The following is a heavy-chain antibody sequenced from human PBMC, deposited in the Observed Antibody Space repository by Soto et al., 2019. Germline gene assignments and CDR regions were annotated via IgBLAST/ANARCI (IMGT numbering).Heavy chain of an antibody. J-gene: IGHJ4*02. Sequence: RASVKVSCKASGYTFTSYGIHWVRQAPGQRLEWTGWINAGNGNTKYSEKFQGRVTITRDTSASTAYLELSSLRSEDTAVYYCARDFEYSSFRSSFYFDYWGQGTLVTVSS. V-gene: IGHV1-3*01. CDR1: GYTFTSYG. CDR3: ARDFEYSSFRSSFYFDY. D-gene: IGHD6-6*01. CDR2: INAGNGNT.